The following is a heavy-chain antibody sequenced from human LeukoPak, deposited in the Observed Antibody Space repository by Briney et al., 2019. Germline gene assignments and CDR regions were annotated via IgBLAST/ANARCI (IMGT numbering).Heavy chain of an antibody. J-gene: IGHJ4*02. V-gene: IGHV1-18*01. CDR3: ARSSYDFWSGYYTGGDYFDY. CDR1: GYTFTSYG. CDR2: ISAYNGNT. D-gene: IGHD3-3*01. Sequence: ASVKVSCKASGYTFTSYGISWVRQAPGQGLEWMGWISAYNGNTNYAQKLQGRVTMTTDTSTSTAYMELSSLRSEDTAVYYCARSSYDFWSGYYTGGDYFDYWGQGTLVTVSS.